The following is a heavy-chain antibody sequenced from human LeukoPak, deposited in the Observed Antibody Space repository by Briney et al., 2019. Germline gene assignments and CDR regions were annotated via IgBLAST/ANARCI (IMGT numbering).Heavy chain of an antibody. CDR3: AKMYGGTYIGN. D-gene: IGHD1-26*01. V-gene: IGHV3-48*01. CDR1: GLTFSDYS. Sequence: PGGSLRRSCTASGLTFSDYSMNWVPQAPGKGREWVSYINSTCNPRHYAVSVEGRFTICRDNDKNSLYLQMNRLRAEDTAVYYCAKMYGGTYIGNWGQGTLVTVSA. CDR2: INSTCNPR. J-gene: IGHJ4*02.